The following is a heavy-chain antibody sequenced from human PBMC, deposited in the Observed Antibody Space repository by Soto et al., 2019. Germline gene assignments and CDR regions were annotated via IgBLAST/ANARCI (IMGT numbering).Heavy chain of an antibody. D-gene: IGHD3-22*01. Sequence: QLQESGPGLVKPSQTLSLTCSVSGGSINNDDFYWSWLHQTPGKGLQWIGYVYYSGSSDCIPSLKSRLSMSIDKSKNQFTLKLSSVTAADTAIYYCARMSYYYDKWYFDLWGRGTLVTVSS. CDR1: GGSINNDDFY. J-gene: IGHJ2*01. CDR2: VYYSGSS. CDR3: ARMSYYYDKWYFDL. V-gene: IGHV4-30-4*01.